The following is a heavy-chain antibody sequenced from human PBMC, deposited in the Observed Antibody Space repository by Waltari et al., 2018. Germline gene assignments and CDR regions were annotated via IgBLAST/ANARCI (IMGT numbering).Heavy chain of an antibody. CDR2: IYQSGST. D-gene: IGHD1-26*01. J-gene: IGHJ4*02. Sequence: QVQLQESGPGLVKPSETLSLTCAVSGYSICSGYYWGWIRQPPGKGLEWIGSIYQSGSTYYNPSLKSRVTISVDTSKNQSSLKLSSVTAADTAVYYCARRSEWELHSLSFDCWGQGTLVTFSS. CDR3: ARRSEWELHSLSFDC. CDR1: GYSICSGYY. V-gene: IGHV4-38-2*01.